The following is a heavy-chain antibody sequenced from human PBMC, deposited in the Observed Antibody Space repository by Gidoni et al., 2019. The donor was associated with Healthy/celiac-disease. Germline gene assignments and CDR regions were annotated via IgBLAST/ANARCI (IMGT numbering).Heavy chain of an antibody. J-gene: IGHJ6*02. V-gene: IGHV4-39*02. CDR2: IYYSGST. D-gene: IGHD7-27*01. CDR3: ARDTYSATGYYYGMDV. Sequence: QLQLQESGPGLVKPSETLSLTCTVSGGSISSSSYYWGWIRQPPGKGLEWIGSIYYSGSTYYNPSLKSRVTISVDTSKNQFSLKLSSVTAADTAVYYCARDTYSATGYYYGMDVWGQGTTVTVSS. CDR1: GGSISSSSYY.